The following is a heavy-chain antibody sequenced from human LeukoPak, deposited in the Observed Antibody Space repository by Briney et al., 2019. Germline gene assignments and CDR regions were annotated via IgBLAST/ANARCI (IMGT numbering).Heavy chain of an antibody. Sequence: SETLSLTCAVSGGSISSSNWWSWVRQPPGKGLEWIGEIYHSGSTNYNPSLKSRVTISVDKSKNQFSLKLSSVTVADTAVYYCASLYGSGSFVRTWGQGTLVTVSS. CDR1: GGSISSSNW. CDR2: IYHSGST. CDR3: ASLYGSGSFVRT. V-gene: IGHV4-4*02. D-gene: IGHD3-10*01. J-gene: IGHJ5*02.